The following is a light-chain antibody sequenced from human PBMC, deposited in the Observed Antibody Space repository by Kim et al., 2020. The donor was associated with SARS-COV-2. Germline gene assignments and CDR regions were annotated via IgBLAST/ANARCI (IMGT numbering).Light chain of an antibody. V-gene: IGLV3-19*01. Sequence: SSELTQDPAVSVALGQTVRITCQGNSLRNYYASWYQQKPGQAPVLIIYNKNNRPSGIPDRFSVSSSGDTASLTITGAQAEDEADYYCNSRDTSGNLWVFG. CDR1: SLRNYY. CDR3: NSRDTSGNLWV. CDR2: NKN. J-gene: IGLJ3*02.